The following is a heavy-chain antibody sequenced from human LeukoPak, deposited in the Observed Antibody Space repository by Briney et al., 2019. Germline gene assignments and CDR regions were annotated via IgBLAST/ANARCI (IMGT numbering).Heavy chain of an antibody. CDR3: ARVFLPDYYDSSGYYDYDAFDI. V-gene: IGHV4-4*07. J-gene: IGHJ3*02. Sequence: PETLSLTCTVSGAPINGYFWHWIRHPAGEGLEWIGRVSSSGTTNYNPSVKSRVIMSLDTSRSQISLKLTSVTAADTAIYYCARVFLPDYYDSSGYYDYDAFDIWGQGTMVTVSS. CDR2: VSSSGTT. CDR1: GAPINGYF. D-gene: IGHD3-22*01.